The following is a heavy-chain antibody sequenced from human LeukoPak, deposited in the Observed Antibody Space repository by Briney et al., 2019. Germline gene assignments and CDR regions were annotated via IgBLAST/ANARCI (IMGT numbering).Heavy chain of an antibody. CDR3: AKRQFTVGELGDPGSLDY. J-gene: IGHJ4*02. CDR2: ISGSRSGDNT. CDR1: GFTFSSYA. Sequence: LAGGSLRLSCAASGFTFSSYAMSWVRQAPRKGLEWVSAISGSRSGDNTFYADSVKGRFTISRDNSKNTLYLQMNSLRADDTAIYYCAKRQFTVGELGDPGSLDYWGQGTLVTVSS. D-gene: IGHD3-10*01. V-gene: IGHV3-23*01.